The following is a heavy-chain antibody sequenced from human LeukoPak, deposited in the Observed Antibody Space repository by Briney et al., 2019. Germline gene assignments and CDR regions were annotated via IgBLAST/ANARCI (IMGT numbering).Heavy chain of an antibody. J-gene: IGHJ4*02. CDR3: ARERQQLERALDY. V-gene: IGHV1-69*04. D-gene: IGHD6-13*01. Sequence: ASVKVSCKASVGIFSSYAISWVRQAPGQGLEWMGRIIPILGIANYAQKLQGRVTITADKSTSTAYMELSSLRSEDTAVYYCARERQQLERALDYWGQGTLVTVSS. CDR2: IIPILGIA. CDR1: VGIFSSYA.